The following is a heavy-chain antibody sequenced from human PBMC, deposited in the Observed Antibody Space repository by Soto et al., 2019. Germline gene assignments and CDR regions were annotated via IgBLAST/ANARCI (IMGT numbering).Heavy chain of an antibody. CDR3: ARAPNYGWFTYWFDP. J-gene: IGHJ5*02. CDR1: GYTFTSYD. V-gene: IGHV1-8*01. CDR2: MNPNSGNT. D-gene: IGHD6-19*01. Sequence: ASVKVSCKASGYTFTSYDINWVRQATGQGLEWMGWMNPNSGNTGYAQKLQGRVTMTRNTSISTAYMELSSLRSEDTAVYYFARAPNYGWFTYWFDPWGQGTLVTVSS.